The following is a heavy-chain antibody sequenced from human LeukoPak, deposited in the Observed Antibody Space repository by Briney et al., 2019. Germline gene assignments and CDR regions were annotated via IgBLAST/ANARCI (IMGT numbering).Heavy chain of an antibody. CDR3: ALGYYDFWSGYLDY. J-gene: IGHJ4*02. D-gene: IGHD3-3*01. V-gene: IGHV3-20*04. CDR2: INWNGGST. CDR1: GFTFDDYG. Sequence: GGSLRLSCAASGFTFDDYGMSWVRQAPGKGLEWVSGINWNGGSTGYADSVKGRFTISRDNAKNTLCLQMNSLRAEDTALYYCALGYYDFWSGYLDYWGQGTLVTVSS.